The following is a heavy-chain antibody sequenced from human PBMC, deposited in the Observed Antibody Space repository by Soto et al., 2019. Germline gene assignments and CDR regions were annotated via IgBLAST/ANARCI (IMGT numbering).Heavy chain of an antibody. CDR1: GGTFSSYT. CDR2: IVPILGIP. V-gene: IGHV1-69*02. Sequence: SVKVSCKASGGTFSSYTITWVRHAPGQGLEWMGRIVPILGIPNYAQKFQGRVTITADKSTSTAYMELSSLRSEDTAVYYCARAVAVAADFDYWGQGTLVTVSS. D-gene: IGHD6-19*01. CDR3: ARAVAVAADFDY. J-gene: IGHJ4*02.